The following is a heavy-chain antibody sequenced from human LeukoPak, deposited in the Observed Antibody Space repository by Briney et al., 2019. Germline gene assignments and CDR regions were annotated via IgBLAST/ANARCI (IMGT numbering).Heavy chain of an antibody. D-gene: IGHD5-18*01. V-gene: IGHV1-46*01. Sequence: GASVKVSCKASGYTFTSYYMHWVRQAPGQGLEWMGIINPSGGSTSYAQKFQGGVTMTRDMSTSTVYMELSSLRSEDTAVYYCARDSEDTTMGPGYWGQGTLVTVSS. CDR2: INPSGGST. J-gene: IGHJ4*02. CDR3: ARDSEDTTMGPGY. CDR1: GYTFTSYY.